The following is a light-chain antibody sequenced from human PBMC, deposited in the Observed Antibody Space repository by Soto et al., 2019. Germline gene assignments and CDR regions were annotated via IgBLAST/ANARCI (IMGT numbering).Light chain of an antibody. CDR3: QQYNNWPPT. CDR2: GAS. V-gene: IGKV3-15*01. CDR1: ESVSRN. J-gene: IGKJ1*01. Sequence: EVVMTQSPATLSVSPGERATLSCRASESVSRNLAWYQQKPGQAPRLLIYGASTRATGIPARFSGSGSGTEFTLTISSLQSEDFAVYYCQQYNNWPPTFGQGTKVDI.